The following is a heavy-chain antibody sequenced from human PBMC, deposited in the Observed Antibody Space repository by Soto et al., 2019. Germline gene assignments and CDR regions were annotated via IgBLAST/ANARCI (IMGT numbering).Heavy chain of an antibody. D-gene: IGHD2-15*01. CDR2: VYYSGST. V-gene: IGHV4-59*08. CDR1: GGSISSYY. Sequence: SETMSVTCTVAGGSISSYYWSWIRQPPGKGLEWIGYVYYSGSTNYNPSLKSRVTISVDTSKNQFSLKLSSVTAADTAVYYCARRWGRSFDYWGQGTLVTVSS. CDR3: ARRWGRSFDY. J-gene: IGHJ4*02.